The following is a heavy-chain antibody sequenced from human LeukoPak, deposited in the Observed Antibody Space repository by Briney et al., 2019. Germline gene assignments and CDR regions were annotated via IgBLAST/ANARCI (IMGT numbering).Heavy chain of an antibody. CDR1: GGSINPYY. CDR3: ARQPANTAAFDI. CDR2: VRDNGER. D-gene: IGHD5-18*01. J-gene: IGHJ3*02. V-gene: IGHV4-59*08. Sequence: SETLSLTCTVSGGSINPYYWSWIRQPPGKGLEWIAYVRDNGERNYNPSLKSRLTISVDTPNNQISLRLSFLTAADTAMYYCARQPANTAAFDIWGLGTMVTVSS.